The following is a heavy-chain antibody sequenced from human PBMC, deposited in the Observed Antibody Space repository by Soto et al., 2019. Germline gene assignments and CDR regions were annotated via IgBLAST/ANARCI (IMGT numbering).Heavy chain of an antibody. D-gene: IGHD5-18*01. CDR1: GYTFTSYA. Sequence: ASVKVSCKASGYTFTSYAMHWVRQAPGQRLEWMGWINAGNGNTKYSQKFQGRVTITRDTSASTAYMELSSLRSEDTAVYYCARVDTAMVMVDYWRQGTLVTVSS. J-gene: IGHJ4*02. V-gene: IGHV1-3*01. CDR3: ARVDTAMVMVDY. CDR2: INAGNGNT.